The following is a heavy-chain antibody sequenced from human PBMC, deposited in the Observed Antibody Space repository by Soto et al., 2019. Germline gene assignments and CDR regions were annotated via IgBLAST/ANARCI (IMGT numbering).Heavy chain of an antibody. CDR1: GFTFSSYG. Sequence: PGGSLRLSCAASGFTFSSYGMHWVRQAPGKGLEWVAVISYDGSNKYYADSVKGRFTISRDNSKNTLYLQMNSLRAEDTAVYYCAKEINGNYGYMDYWGRGTLVTVSS. J-gene: IGHJ4*02. CDR3: AKEINGNYGYMDY. D-gene: IGHD4-17*01. V-gene: IGHV3-30*18. CDR2: ISYDGSNK.